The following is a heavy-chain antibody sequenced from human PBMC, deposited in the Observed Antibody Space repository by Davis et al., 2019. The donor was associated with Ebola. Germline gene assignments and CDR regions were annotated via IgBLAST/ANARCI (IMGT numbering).Heavy chain of an antibody. CDR3: ARHPRVAGWEDWFDP. D-gene: IGHD6-19*01. J-gene: IGHJ5*02. CDR1: GGSISSYY. Sequence: PSETLSLTCTVSGGSISSYYWSWIRQPPGKGLEWIGYIYYSGSTYYNPSLKSRVTISVDTSKNQFSLKLSSVTAADTAVYYCARHPRVAGWEDWFDPWGQGTLVTVSS. V-gene: IGHV4-59*04. CDR2: IYYSGST.